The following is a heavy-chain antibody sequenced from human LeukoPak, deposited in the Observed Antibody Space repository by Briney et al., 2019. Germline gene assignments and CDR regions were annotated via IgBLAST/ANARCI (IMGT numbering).Heavy chain of an antibody. D-gene: IGHD3-22*01. CDR2: MNPSSGST. CDR3: ARGRSTMRMDV. V-gene: IGHV1-8*03. J-gene: IGHJ6*04. CDR1: GYTFISYD. Sequence: ASVKVSCKASGYTFISYDINWVRQATGQGLEWMGWMNPSSGSTGNAQKFQGRVTVTRNASISTAYMELSTLRSEDTAVYYCARGRSTMRMDVWGKGTTVTGSS.